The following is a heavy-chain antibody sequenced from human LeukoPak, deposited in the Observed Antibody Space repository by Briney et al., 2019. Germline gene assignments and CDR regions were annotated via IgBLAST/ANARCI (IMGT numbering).Heavy chain of an antibody. CDR3: ARDIDDVGALLDF. J-gene: IGHJ4*02. V-gene: IGHV4-39*07. CDR2: INYSGRT. CDR1: DDSISNNRYF. Sequence: SETLSLTCTISDDSISNNRYFWAWIRQPPRKGLEWIGSINYSGRTYYNPSLKSRLTMSVDTAKRQFSLKLISVTAADTALYYCARDIDDVGALLDFWGQGTLVTVSS. D-gene: IGHD1-26*01.